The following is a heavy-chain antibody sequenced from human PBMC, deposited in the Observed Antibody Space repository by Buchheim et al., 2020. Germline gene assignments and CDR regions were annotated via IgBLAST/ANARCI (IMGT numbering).Heavy chain of an antibody. CDR3: ARDGSGSYYSGFDY. V-gene: IGHV4-59*01. Sequence: QVQLQESGPGLVKPSETLSLTCTVSGGSISSYYWSWTRQPPGKGLEWIGYIYYSGSTNYNPSLKSRVTISVDTSKKQFSLKLSSVTAADTAVYYCARDGSGSYYSGFDYWGQGTL. J-gene: IGHJ4*02. CDR2: IYYSGST. CDR1: GGSISSYY. D-gene: IGHD1-26*01.